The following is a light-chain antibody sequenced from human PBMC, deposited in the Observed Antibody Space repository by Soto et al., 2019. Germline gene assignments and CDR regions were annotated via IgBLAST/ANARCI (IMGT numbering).Light chain of an antibody. Sequence: QSVLTQPASVSGSPGQSNTISCTGTSSDVGAYNYVSWYQQHPGKAPKLMISEVSDRPSGVSNRFSGSKSGNTASLTISGLQAEDEADYYCSSYTTSSTPVVFGGGTKLTVL. CDR1: SSDVGAYNY. CDR2: EVS. J-gene: IGLJ2*01. CDR3: SSYTTSSTPVV. V-gene: IGLV2-14*01.